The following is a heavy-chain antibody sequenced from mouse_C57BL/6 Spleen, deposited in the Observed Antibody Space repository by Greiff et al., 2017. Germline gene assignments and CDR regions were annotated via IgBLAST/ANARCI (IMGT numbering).Heavy chain of an antibody. Sequence: QVHVKQPGAELVKPGASVKLSCKASGYTFTSYWMHWVKQRPGQGLEWIGMIHPNSGSTNYNEKFKSKATLTVDKSSSTAYMQLSSLTSEDSAVYYCARYLSQDFDYWGQGTTLTVSS. V-gene: IGHV1-64*01. D-gene: IGHD2-3*01. CDR3: ARYLSQDFDY. CDR2: IHPNSGST. CDR1: GYTFTSYW. J-gene: IGHJ2*01.